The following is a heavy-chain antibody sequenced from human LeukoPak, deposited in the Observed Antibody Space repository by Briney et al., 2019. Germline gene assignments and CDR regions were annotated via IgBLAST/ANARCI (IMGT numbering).Heavy chain of an antibody. J-gene: IGHJ4*02. Sequence: GASVKVSCKTSGYTFSGYYMHWVRQAPGQRLEWMGWINAGNGNTKCSQEFQGRVTITRDTSASTAYMELSSLRSEDMAVYYCARGIAVAGFDYWGQGTLVTVSS. CDR3: ARGIAVAGFDY. CDR1: GYTFSGYY. CDR2: INAGNGNT. D-gene: IGHD6-19*01. V-gene: IGHV1-3*03.